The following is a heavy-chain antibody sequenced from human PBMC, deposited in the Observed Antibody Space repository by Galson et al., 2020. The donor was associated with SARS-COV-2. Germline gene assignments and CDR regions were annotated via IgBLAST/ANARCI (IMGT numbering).Heavy chain of an antibody. D-gene: IGHD3-10*01. Sequence: ASVNVSCKASGYTFSLHYMHLVRLAPGQGLEWIGRINPNSCYTDVAQKSQGRVTMTTDTSLTTAYMDLSRLTSDDTAIYFCTRGSNSSPFYHFDPWGQGTLVTVSS. CDR3: TRGSNSSPFYHFDP. CDR1: GYTFSLHY. V-gene: IGHV1-2*06. J-gene: IGHJ5*02. CDR2: INPNSCYT.